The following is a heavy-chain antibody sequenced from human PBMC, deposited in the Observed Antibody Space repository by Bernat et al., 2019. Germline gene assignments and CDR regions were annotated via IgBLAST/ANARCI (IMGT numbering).Heavy chain of an antibody. CDR2: ISSSSSYI. V-gene: IGHV3-21*01. CDR1: GFTFSSYS. CDR3: ARGLGYGDYSLFDY. D-gene: IGHD4-17*01. J-gene: IGHJ4*02. Sequence: EVQLVESGGGLVKPGGSLRLSCAASGFTFSSYSMNWVRQAPGKGLEWVSSISSSSSYIYYADSVKGRFTISRDNAKNSLYLRMNSLRAEDTAVYYCARGLGYGDYSLFDYWGQGTLVTVSS.